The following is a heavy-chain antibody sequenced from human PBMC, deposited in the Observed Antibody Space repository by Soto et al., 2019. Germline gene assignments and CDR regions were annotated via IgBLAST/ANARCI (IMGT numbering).Heavy chain of an antibody. CDR1: GLTVSGKKY. CDR2: LYDVDGS. D-gene: IGHD1-1*01. CDR3: ATWHEREHAYDV. V-gene: IGHV3-53*01. Sequence: DVPLVESGGGLMQPGESLSLSCAASGLTVSGKKYVAWLRQAPGKGLEWVSALYDVDGSFYADSVKGGFTTSSDGSKTTVYLQMNGLRPDDTSVYYCATWHEREHAYDVWGQGTTVTVSS. J-gene: IGHJ3*01.